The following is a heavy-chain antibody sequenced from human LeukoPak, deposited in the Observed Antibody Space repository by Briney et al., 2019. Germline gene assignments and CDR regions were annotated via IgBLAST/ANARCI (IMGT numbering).Heavy chain of an antibody. CDR3: AREGGGYPNRD. Sequence: PSETLSLTCAVSGYSISSGYYWGWIRQPPGKGLEWIGSMHHSGMTYYHPSPKSRVVISLDTSKNQFSLKLSSVTAADTAVYFCAREGGGYPNRDWGQGTLVTVSS. CDR1: GYSISSGYY. V-gene: IGHV4-38-2*02. J-gene: IGHJ4*02. CDR2: MHHSGMT. D-gene: IGHD5-12*01.